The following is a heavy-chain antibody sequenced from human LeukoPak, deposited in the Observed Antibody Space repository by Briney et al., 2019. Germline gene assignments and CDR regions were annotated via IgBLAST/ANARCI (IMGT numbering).Heavy chain of an antibody. CDR3: AREDDWNYEDY. CDR1: AFTFCNYW. J-gene: IGHJ4*02. D-gene: IGHD1-7*01. Sequence: GGSLRLSCAASAFTFCNYWMSWVREAPGKGVEWVANIKQDGSEKYYVNSVKGRFTISRDNAKNSLYLQMNSLRAEDTAIYYCAREDDWNYEDYWGQGTLVTVS. V-gene: IGHV3-7*01. CDR2: IKQDGSEK.